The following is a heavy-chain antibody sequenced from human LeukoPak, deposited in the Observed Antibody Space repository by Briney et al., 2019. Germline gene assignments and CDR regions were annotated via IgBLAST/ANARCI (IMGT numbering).Heavy chain of an antibody. Sequence: GASVKVSCKASGYTFTSYDINWVRQATGQGLEWMGWMNPNSGNTGYAQKFQGRVTITRNTSISTAYMELSSLRSEDTAVYYCAKGRGKYQLXQRQPXXXDPWGQXTLVTVSS. CDR2: MNPNSGNT. D-gene: IGHD2-2*01. CDR1: GYTFTSYD. J-gene: IGHJ5*02. CDR3: AKGRGKYQLXQRQPXXXDP. V-gene: IGHV1-8*03.